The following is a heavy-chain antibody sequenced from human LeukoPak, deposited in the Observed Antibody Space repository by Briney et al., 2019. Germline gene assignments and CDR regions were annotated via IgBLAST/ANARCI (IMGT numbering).Heavy chain of an antibody. CDR3: ARTGSRGFDI. V-gene: IGHV3-11*01. D-gene: IGHD2-15*01. CDR2: ISSGGSTI. CDR1: GFTFSDYH. J-gene: IGHJ3*02. Sequence: GGSLRLSCAASGFTFSDYHMSWIRQAPGKGLEWVSYISSGGSTIYYADSVKGRFTISRDNAKNSLYLQMNSLRAEDTAVYYCARTGSRGFDIWGQGTMVTVSS.